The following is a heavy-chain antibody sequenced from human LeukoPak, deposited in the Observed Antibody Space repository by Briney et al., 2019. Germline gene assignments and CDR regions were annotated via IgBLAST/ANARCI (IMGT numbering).Heavy chain of an antibody. CDR2: ISSSGSTI. CDR3: VKERSRTGYFDY. Sequence: LSLTCTVSGGSISSSSYYMSWIRQAPGKGLEWVSYISSSGSTIYYADSVKGRFTISRDNAKNSLYLQMNSLRAEDTAFYYCVKERSRTGYFDYWGQGTLVTVSS. D-gene: IGHD2-2*01. CDR1: GGSISSSSYY. J-gene: IGHJ4*02. V-gene: IGHV3-11*01.